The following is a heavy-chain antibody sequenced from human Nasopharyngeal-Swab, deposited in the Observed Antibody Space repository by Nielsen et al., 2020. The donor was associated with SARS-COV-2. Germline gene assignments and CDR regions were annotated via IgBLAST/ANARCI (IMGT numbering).Heavy chain of an antibody. D-gene: IGHD3/OR15-3a*01. V-gene: IGHV3-11*04. CDR3: ARDLGRSLYGMDV. Sequence: GESLKISCAASGFTFNDYYMSWIRQAPGKGLEWVSYISSSGSTIYYADSVKGRFTISRDNSKNTLYLQMNSLRAEDTAVYYCARDLGRSLYGMDVWGQGTTVTVSS. CDR1: GFTFNDYY. J-gene: IGHJ6*02. CDR2: ISSSGSTI.